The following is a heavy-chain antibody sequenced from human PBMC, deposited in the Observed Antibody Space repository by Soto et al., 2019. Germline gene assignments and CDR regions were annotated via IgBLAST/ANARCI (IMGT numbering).Heavy chain of an antibody. CDR1: GFTFSSYA. CDR3: ARDCGSCYSGFDY. D-gene: IGHD2-15*01. J-gene: IGHJ4*02. Sequence: GSLRLSCAASGFTFSSYAMSWVRQAPGKGLEWVSAISSSGSTIYYADSVKGRFTISRDNAKNSLYLEMNSLRAEDTAVYYCARDCGSCYSGFDYWGQGTLVTVSS. V-gene: IGHV3-11*01. CDR2: ISSSGSTI.